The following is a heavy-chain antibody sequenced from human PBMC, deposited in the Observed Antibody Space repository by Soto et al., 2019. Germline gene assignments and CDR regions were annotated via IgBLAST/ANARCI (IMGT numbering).Heavy chain of an antibody. J-gene: IGHJ5*01. V-gene: IGHV3-23*01. Sequence: GGSLRLSCAASGFTFSSYAMSWVRQAPGKGLEWVSAISGSGGSTYYADSVKGRFTISRDNAKNSLYLQMNSLRAEDTAVYYCARHPERIAQIGWLDSRGQGTLVTVSS. CDR1: GFTFSSYA. CDR2: ISGSGGST. CDR3: ARHPERIAQIGWLDS. D-gene: IGHD6-13*01.